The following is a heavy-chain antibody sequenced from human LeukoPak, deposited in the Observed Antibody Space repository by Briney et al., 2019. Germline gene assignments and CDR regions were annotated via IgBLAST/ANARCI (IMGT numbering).Heavy chain of an antibody. CDR3: ARDPPQPLRFGELLDD. V-gene: IGHV1-18*01. CDR1: GYTFTSYG. D-gene: IGHD3-10*01. Sequence: ASVKVSCKASGYTFTSYGIRWVRQAPGQGLEWMGWISAYNGNTNYAQKLQGRVTMTTDTSTSTAYMELRSLRSDDTAVYYCARDPPQPLRFGELLDDWGQRTLATVSS. J-gene: IGHJ4*02. CDR2: ISAYNGNT.